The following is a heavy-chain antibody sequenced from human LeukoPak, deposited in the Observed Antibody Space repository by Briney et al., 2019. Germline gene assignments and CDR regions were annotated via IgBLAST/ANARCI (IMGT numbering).Heavy chain of an antibody. Sequence: GASVKVSCTASGYTFTSYDINWVRQATGQGLEWMGWMNPNSGNTGYAQKFQGRVTMTRNTSISTAYMELSSLRSEDTAVYYCARVADFDSDNDAFDIWGQGTMVTVSS. CDR3: ARVADFDSDNDAFDI. CDR2: MNPNSGNT. CDR1: GYTFTSYD. V-gene: IGHV1-8*01. J-gene: IGHJ3*02. D-gene: IGHD3-9*01.